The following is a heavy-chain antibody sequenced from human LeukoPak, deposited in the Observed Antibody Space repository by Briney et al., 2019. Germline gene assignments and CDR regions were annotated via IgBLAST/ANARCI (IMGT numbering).Heavy chain of an antibody. J-gene: IGHJ5*02. V-gene: IGHV3-74*01. CDR3: GASRSSNWFDP. CDR1: GFTFSTYW. CDR2: INGDGSIT. D-gene: IGHD3-16*02. Sequence: PGGSLRLSCAASGFTFSTYWMHWVRHAPGRGLVWVSRINGDGSITSYADSVKGRFTISRDNAKNTLYLQMNSLRAEDTAVYYCGASRSSNWFDPWGQGTLVTVSS.